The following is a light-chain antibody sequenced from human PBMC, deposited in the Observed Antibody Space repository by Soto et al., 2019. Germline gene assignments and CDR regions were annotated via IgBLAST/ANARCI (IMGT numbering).Light chain of an antibody. CDR3: QQSYSTPT. CDR2: AAS. CDR1: QSISSY. V-gene: IGKV1-39*01. Sequence: DIQMTQSPSSLSASVGDRVTITCRASQSISSYLNWYQQKPGKAPKLLIYAASSLHSGVPSRFSGSGSGTDFTLTIRSLQPEDFATYYCQQSYSTPTFGPGTKVDIK. J-gene: IGKJ3*01.